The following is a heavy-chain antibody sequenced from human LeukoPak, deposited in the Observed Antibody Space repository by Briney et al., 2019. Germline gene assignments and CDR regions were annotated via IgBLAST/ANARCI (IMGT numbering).Heavy chain of an antibody. J-gene: IGHJ4*02. CDR2: INSNGGST. CDR1: GFTFSSYA. CDR3: AKDRTYYYDSSGYLLDY. V-gene: IGHV3-64*01. Sequence: PGGSLRLSCAASGFTFSSYAMHWVRQAPGKGLEYVSAINSNGGSTYYANSVKGRFTISRDNSKNTLYLQMGSLRAEDTAVYYCAKDRTYYYDSSGYLLDYWGQGTLVTVSS. D-gene: IGHD3-22*01.